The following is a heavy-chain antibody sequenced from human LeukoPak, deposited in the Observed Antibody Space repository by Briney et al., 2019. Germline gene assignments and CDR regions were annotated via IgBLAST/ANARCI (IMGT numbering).Heavy chain of an antibody. CDR2: IDASGDAT. CDR1: GFTFSHYA. D-gene: IGHD6-13*01. CDR3: AKRSGSGWYGWFAP. Sequence: GESLRLSCAASGFTFSHYAMYWVRQAPGKGLEWVSSIDASGDATYYADSGKGRFTISRDNSKNTFYLQMNSLRAEDTAVYYCAKRSGSGWYGWFAPWGQGTLVAVSS. J-gene: IGHJ5*02. V-gene: IGHV3-23*01.